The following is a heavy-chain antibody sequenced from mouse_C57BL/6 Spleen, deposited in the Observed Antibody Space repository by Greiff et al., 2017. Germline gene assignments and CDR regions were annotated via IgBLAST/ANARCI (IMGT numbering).Heavy chain of an antibody. D-gene: IGHD2-4*01. CDR2: IRNKANNHAT. J-gene: IGHJ3*01. CDR3: TRRGAYDYDGTWFAY. CDR1: GFTFSDAW. V-gene: IGHV6-6*01. Sequence: EVKLAESGGGLVQPGGSMKLSCAASGFTFSDAWMDWVRQSPEKGLEWVAEIRNKANNHATYYAESVKGRFTISRDDSKSSVYLQMNSLRAEDTGIYYCTRRGAYDYDGTWFAYWGQGTLVTVSA.